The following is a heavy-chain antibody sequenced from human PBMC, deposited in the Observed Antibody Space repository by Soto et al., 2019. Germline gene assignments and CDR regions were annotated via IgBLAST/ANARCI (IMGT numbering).Heavy chain of an antibody. V-gene: IGHV3-30-3*01. Sequence: GSLRLSCAASGFTFSSYAMHWVRQAPGKGLEWVAVISYDGSNKYYADSVKGRFTISRDNSKNTLYLQMNSLRAEDTAVYYCARDRVVVVTAATCYGMDVWGQGTTVTVSS. CDR2: ISYDGSNK. CDR3: ARDRVVVVTAATCYGMDV. CDR1: GFTFSSYA. D-gene: IGHD2-2*01. J-gene: IGHJ6*02.